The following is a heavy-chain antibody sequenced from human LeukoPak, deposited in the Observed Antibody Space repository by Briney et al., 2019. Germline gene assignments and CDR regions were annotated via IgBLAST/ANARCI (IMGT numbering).Heavy chain of an antibody. Sequence: ASVKVSCKASGYTFTSYYMHWVRQAPGQGLEWTGIINPSGSSTSYAQKFQGRVTMTRDMSTSTVYMELSSLRSEDTAVYYCARERFVGAREKRILGYWGQGTLVTVSS. D-gene: IGHD1-26*01. V-gene: IGHV1-46*01. CDR2: INPSGSST. CDR1: GYTFTSYY. J-gene: IGHJ4*02. CDR3: ARERFVGAREKRILGY.